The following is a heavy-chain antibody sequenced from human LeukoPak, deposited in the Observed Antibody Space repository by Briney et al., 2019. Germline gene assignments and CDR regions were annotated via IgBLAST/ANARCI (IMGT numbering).Heavy chain of an antibody. Sequence: GGSLTLSCAASGFTFSSYDMHWVRQATGKGLEWGSAIGTAGDTYYPGSVKGRFTISRENAKNSLYLQMNSLRAGDTAVYYCAKAGIAAAGTGYHFDYWGQGTLVTVSS. CDR1: GFTFSSYD. CDR2: IGTAGDT. CDR3: AKAGIAAAGTGYHFDY. V-gene: IGHV3-13*01. D-gene: IGHD6-13*01. J-gene: IGHJ4*02.